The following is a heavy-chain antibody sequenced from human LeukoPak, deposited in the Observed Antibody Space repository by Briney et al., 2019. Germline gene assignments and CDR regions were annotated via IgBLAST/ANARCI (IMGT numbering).Heavy chain of an antibody. V-gene: IGHV4-59*01. CDR3: ARTLEGFDP. J-gene: IGHJ5*02. CDR1: GGSISSYY. CDR2: IYYSGST. Sequence: PSETLSLTCTVSGGSISSYYWSWIRQPPGKGLEWIGYIYYSGSTNYNPSLKSRVTISVDTSKTQFSLKLSSVTAADTAVYYCARTLEGFDPWGQGTLVTVSS.